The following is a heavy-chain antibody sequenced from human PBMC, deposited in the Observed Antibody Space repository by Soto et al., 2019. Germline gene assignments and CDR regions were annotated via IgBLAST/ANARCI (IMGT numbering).Heavy chain of an antibody. Sequence: EVQLLESGGGLVQPGGSLRLSCAASGFTFSKYAMSWVRQAPGKGLEWVSAISGSGGDTYYADSVKGRFTISRDQSNITLYLQMDSLRAEDTAIYYCVKDKGAGGGSVCEYWGHGTLVTVSS. D-gene: IGHD2-15*01. J-gene: IGHJ4*01. CDR2: ISGSGGDT. V-gene: IGHV3-23*01. CDR1: GFTFSKYA. CDR3: VKDKGAGGGSVCEY.